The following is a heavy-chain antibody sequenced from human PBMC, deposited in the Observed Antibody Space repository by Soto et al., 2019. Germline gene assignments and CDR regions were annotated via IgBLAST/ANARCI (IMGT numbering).Heavy chain of an antibody. Sequence: SETLSLTCAVSGYSISSSYYWGWIRQPPGKGLEWIGSIYHSESTYYNPSLKSRVTISVDTSKNQFSLKLSSVTAADTAVYYCARAQDDFWSGINWFDPWGQGTPVTVSS. D-gene: IGHD3-3*01. V-gene: IGHV4-38-2*01. CDR1: GYSISSSYY. CDR2: IYHSEST. J-gene: IGHJ5*02. CDR3: ARAQDDFWSGINWFDP.